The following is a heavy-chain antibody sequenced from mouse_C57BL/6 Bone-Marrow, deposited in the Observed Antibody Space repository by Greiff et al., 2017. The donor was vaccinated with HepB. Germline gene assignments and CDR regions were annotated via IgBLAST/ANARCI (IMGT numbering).Heavy chain of an antibody. CDR2: IYPGSGST. D-gene: IGHD1-1*01. J-gene: IGHJ3*01. CDR1: GYTFTSYW. Sequence: QVQLQQPGAGLVKPGASVKMSCKASGYTFTSYWITWVKQRPGQGLEWIGDIYPGSGSTNYNEKFKSKATLTVDTSSSTAYMQLSSLTSEDSAVYYCARSDYYGSSFPFAYWGQGTLVTVSA. V-gene: IGHV1-55*01. CDR3: ARSDYYGSSFPFAY.